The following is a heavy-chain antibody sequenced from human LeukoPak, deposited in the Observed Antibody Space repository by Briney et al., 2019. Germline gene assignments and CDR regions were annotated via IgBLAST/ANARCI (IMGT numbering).Heavy chain of an antibody. J-gene: IGHJ4*02. CDR2: IKSKSDGGAP. CDR1: GFPFDNAW. Sequence: GGSLRLSCAASGFPFDNAWMNWIRQTPGKGLEWVGHIKSKSDGGAPAHAAPVKGRFTISRDDSENTLNLQMNSLKTEDTAMYFCTTGPFDYWGQGALVTVSS. V-gene: IGHV3-15*07. CDR3: TTGPFDY.